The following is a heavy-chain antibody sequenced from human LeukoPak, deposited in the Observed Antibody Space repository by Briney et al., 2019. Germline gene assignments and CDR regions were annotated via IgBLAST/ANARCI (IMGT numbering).Heavy chain of an antibody. V-gene: IGHV4-30-2*01. D-gene: IGHD3-22*01. CDR3: ARGVMVRYYDSSGYGDAFDI. Sequence: PSETLSLTCAVSGGSISSGGYSWSWIRQPPGKGLEWIGYIYHSGSTYYNPSLKSRVTISVDRSKNQFSLKLSSVTAADTAVYYCARGVMVRYYDSSGYGDAFDIWGQGTMVTVSS. CDR1: GGSISSGGYS. J-gene: IGHJ3*02. CDR2: IYHSGST.